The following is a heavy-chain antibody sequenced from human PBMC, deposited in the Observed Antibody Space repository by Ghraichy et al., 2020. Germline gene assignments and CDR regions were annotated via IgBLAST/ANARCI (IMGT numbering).Heavy chain of an antibody. CDR1: GFTFSNAW. CDR2: FKSKADGGTT. CDR3: TTDGCISTSCPRSL. J-gene: IGHJ4*02. V-gene: IGHV3-15*01. Sequence: GGSLRLSCAASGFTFSNAWMSWVRQAPGKGLEWVGRFKSKADGGTTDYAAPVKGRFTISRDDSKNTLYLQMNSLKTEDTAVYYCTTDGCISTSCPRSLWGQGTLVTVSS. D-gene: IGHD2-2*01.